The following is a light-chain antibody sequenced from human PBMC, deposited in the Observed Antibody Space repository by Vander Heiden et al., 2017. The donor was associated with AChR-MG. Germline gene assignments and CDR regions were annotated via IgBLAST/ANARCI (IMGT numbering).Light chain of an antibody. Sequence: SYVLTQPPSVSVAPGQTARITSGGNNIGSKSVHWYQQKPGQAPVLVVYNDSDRPSGIPERFSGSNSGNTATLTISRVEPGDEADYYCQVWDTSGDHVVFGGGTKLTVL. CDR1: NIGSKS. CDR3: QVWDTSGDHVV. V-gene: IGLV3-21*02. CDR2: NDS. J-gene: IGLJ2*01.